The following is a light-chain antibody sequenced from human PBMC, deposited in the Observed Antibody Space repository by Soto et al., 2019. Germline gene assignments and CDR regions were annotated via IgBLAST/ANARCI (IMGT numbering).Light chain of an antibody. V-gene: IGLV2-11*01. J-gene: IGLJ2*01. Sequence: QSALTQPRSVSGSPGQSVTISCSGTSSDVGGYDYVSWYQQHPGKAPKLIIYDVIKRPSGVPDRFSGSKSGNTASLTISGLQTDDEADYYCCSYSGGHTSIFGGGTKVTVL. CDR3: CSYSGGHTSI. CDR2: DVI. CDR1: SSDVGGYDY.